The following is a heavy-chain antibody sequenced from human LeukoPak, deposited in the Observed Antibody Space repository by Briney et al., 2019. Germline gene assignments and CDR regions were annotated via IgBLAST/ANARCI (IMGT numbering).Heavy chain of an antibody. J-gene: IGHJ4*02. CDR3: AFQLRRITMSEEDY. Sequence: GASVKVSCKASGGTFSSYAISWVRQAPGQGLEWMGGIIPIFGTANYAQKFQGRVTITADESTSTAYMELSSLRSEDTAVYYCAFQLRRITMSEEDYWGQGTLVTVPS. V-gene: IGHV1-69*13. D-gene: IGHD3-3*01. CDR2: IIPIFGTA. CDR1: GGTFSSYA.